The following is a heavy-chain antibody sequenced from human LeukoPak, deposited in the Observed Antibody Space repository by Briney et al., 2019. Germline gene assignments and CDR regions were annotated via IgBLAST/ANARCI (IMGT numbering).Heavy chain of an antibody. D-gene: IGHD2-2*01. CDR1: GGSISSGSYY. Sequence: SETLPLTRTVSGGSISSGSYYWTWIRQPAGKGLEWIGRIYTSGSTNYNPSLKSRVTISGDTSKNQFSLKLSSVTAADTAVYYCARVPTAILVLDYWGQGTLVTVSS. V-gene: IGHV4-61*02. CDR2: IYTSGST. CDR3: ARVPTAILVLDY. J-gene: IGHJ4*02.